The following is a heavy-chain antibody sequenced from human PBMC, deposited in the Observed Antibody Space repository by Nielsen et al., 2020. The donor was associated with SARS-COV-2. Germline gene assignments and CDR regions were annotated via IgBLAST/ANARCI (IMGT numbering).Heavy chain of an antibody. CDR3: AREGFAWSFDY. Sequence: GESLKISCAASGFNFSHYGMRWVRQAAGKGLEWVAIFWKDGSKKYYADSVKGRFTISRDNSKNTLSLQMNSLRAEDTAMYYCAREGFAWSFDYWGQGILVTVSA. V-gene: IGHV3-33*08. D-gene: IGHD3-9*01. CDR2: FWKDGSKK. CDR1: GFNFSHYG. J-gene: IGHJ4*02.